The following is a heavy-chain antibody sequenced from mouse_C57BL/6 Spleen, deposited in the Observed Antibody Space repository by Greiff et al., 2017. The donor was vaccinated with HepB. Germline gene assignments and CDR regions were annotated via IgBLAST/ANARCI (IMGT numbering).Heavy chain of an antibody. V-gene: IGHV1-26*01. J-gene: IGHJ3*01. CDR3: AREERLYYGSSRFAY. CDR2: INPNNGGT. CDR1: GYTFTDYY. D-gene: IGHD1-1*01. Sequence: VQLQQSGPELVKPGASVKISCKASGYTFTDYYMNWVKQSHGKSLEWIGDINPNNGGTSYNQKFKGKATLTVDKSSSTAYMELRSLTSEDSAVYYCAREERLYYGSSRFAYWGQGTLVTVSA.